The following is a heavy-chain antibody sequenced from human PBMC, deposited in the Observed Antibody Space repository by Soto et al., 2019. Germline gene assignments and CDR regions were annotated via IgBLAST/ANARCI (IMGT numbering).Heavy chain of an antibody. CDR1: GFSLSTSGVG. CDR3: AHRQDYRSSWNSGWFDP. D-gene: IGHD6-13*01. CDR2: IYSDADK. Sequence: QITLKESGPTLVTPTQTLTLTCTFSGFSLSTSGVGVGWIRQPPGKALEWLAFIYSDADKRYSPSLKSRLTITNDTSNNQMVLTMNNMDPVDTTTYDCAHRQDYRSSWNSGWFDPWGQGTLVTVSS. V-gene: IGHV2-5*02. J-gene: IGHJ5*02.